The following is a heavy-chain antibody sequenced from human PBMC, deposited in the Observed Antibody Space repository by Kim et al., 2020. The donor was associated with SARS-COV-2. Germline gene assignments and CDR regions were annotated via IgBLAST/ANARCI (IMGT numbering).Heavy chain of an antibody. Sequence: FQGRVTITADESTSTAYMELSSLRSEDTAVYYCARVSGYGSGYYYYGMDVWGQGTTVTVSS. J-gene: IGHJ6*02. D-gene: IGHD5-12*01. CDR3: ARVSGYGSGYYYYGMDV. V-gene: IGHV1-69*01.